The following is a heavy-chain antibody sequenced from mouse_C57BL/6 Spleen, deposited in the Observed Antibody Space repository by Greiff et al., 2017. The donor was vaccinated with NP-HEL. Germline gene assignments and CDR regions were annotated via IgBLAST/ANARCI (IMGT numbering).Heavy chain of an antibody. V-gene: IGHV1-64*01. CDR1: GYTFTSYW. J-gene: IGHJ2*01. Sequence: QVQLQQPGAELVKPGASVKLSCKASGYTFTSYWLHWVKQRPGQGLEWIGMIHPTSGSTNYNEKFKGKATLTVAKSSSPAYMQLSSLTSEDSAVYCCAPIYYEYDEAADYWGQGTTLTVSS. CDR3: APIYYEYDEAADY. CDR2: IHPTSGST. D-gene: IGHD2-4*01.